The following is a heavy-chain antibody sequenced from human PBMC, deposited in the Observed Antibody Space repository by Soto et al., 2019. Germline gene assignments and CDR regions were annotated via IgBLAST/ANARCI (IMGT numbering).Heavy chain of an antibody. CDR2: ISAYNGNT. V-gene: IGHV1-18*01. J-gene: IGHJ4*02. D-gene: IGHD2-15*01. CDR1: GYTFTSYG. CDR3: ARDYCSGGSCYSSLFDY. Sequence: GASVKVSCKASGYTFTSYGISWVRPAPGQGLEWMGWISAYNGNTNYAQKLQGRVTMTTDTSTSTAYMELRSLRSDDTAVYYCARDYCSGGSCYSSLFDYWGQGTLVTVSS.